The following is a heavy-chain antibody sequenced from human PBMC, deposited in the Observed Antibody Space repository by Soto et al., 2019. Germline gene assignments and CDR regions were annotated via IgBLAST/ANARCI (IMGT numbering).Heavy chain of an antibody. Sequence: EMQLVESGGGLVQPGRSLRLSCAASGFTFDDHAMHWVRQAPGKGLEWVSGISWNSGSIGYADSVKGRFTISRDNAKNSLYLQMNRLRAEDTALYYCARDQAGNWNADAFDIWGQRTMVTVSS. D-gene: IGHD1-1*01. J-gene: IGHJ3*02. CDR2: ISWNSGSI. CDR1: GFTFDDHA. CDR3: ARDQAGNWNADAFDI. V-gene: IGHV3-9*01.